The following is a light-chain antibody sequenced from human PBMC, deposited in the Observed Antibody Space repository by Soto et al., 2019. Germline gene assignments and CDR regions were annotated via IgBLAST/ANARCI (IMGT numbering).Light chain of an antibody. CDR2: AAS. CDR1: QGISSW. CDR3: HQANSFPPWT. Sequence: DIPMTQSPSSVSASVGDRVTITCRASQGISSWLAWYQQKPGKAPKLLIYAASSLQRGGPSRFRGSGSGTDFTLTIISLQSEEFASYYCHQANSFPPWTFGQGTKVEIK. V-gene: IGKV1D-12*01. J-gene: IGKJ1*01.